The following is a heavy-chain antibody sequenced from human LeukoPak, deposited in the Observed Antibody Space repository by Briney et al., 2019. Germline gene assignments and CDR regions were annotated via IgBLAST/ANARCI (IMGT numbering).Heavy chain of an antibody. Sequence: SGTLSLTCAVSGGSISSSNWWSWVRQPPGKGLEWIGEIYHSGSTNYNPSLKSRVTMSVDKSKNQFSLKVSSVTAADTAMFYCARVAVIAAAGNTFEIWGQGTMVTVSS. CDR1: GGSISSSNW. J-gene: IGHJ3*02. D-gene: IGHD6-13*01. V-gene: IGHV4-4*02. CDR2: IYHSGST. CDR3: ARVAVIAAAGNTFEI.